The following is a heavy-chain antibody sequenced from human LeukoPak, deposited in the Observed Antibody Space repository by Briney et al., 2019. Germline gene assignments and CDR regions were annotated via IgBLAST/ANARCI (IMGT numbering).Heavy chain of an antibody. CDR1: GGSISSGSYY. D-gene: IGHD4-17*01. CDR2: IYTSGST. CDR3: AREGRDDGYGDYYYYHYMDV. Sequence: SETLSLTCTVSGGSISSGSYYWSWIRQPAGKGLEWIGRIYTSGSTNYNPSLKSRVTISVDTSKNQFSLKLSSVTAADTAVYYCAREGRDDGYGDYYYYHYMDVWGKGTTVTISS. J-gene: IGHJ6*03. V-gene: IGHV4-61*02.